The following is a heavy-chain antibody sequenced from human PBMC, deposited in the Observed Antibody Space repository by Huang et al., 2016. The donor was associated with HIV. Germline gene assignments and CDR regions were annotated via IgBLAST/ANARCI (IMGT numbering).Heavy chain of an antibody. CDR3: ARAVVRGLIIRFDP. V-gene: IGHV1-2*02. J-gene: IGHJ5*02. D-gene: IGHD3-10*01. CDR1: GYIFTDYY. CDR2: VNPKSGAT. Sequence: QVQLVQSGAEVKKPGASVKVSGRTSGYIFTDYYIHWVRQAPGQGLEWRGWVNPKSGATNQAQRVQGRLHMTTDTSTSAVYMELANLRSDDTAVYYCARAVVRGLIIRFDPWGQGTLVTVSS.